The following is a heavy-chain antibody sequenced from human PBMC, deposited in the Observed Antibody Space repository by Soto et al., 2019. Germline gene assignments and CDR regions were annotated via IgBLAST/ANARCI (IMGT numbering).Heavy chain of an antibody. D-gene: IGHD6-19*01. J-gene: IGHJ6*03. V-gene: IGHV1-18*01. Sequence: QDQLLQSGAEVKKPGASVTVSCKASGYSFTNYGITWVRQAPGQGLEWMGWISAFNGNTHYAQKLQGRVTMTKDESTSTAYMQLRSLRSDETAVYYCARDRGVAPPVAGNTHYYYYMDVWGKGTTVTVSS. CDR1: GYSFTNYG. CDR2: ISAFNGNT. CDR3: ARDRGVAPPVAGNTHYYYYMDV.